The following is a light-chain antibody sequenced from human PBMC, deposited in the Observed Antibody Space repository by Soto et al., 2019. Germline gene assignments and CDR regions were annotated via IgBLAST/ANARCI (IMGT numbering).Light chain of an antibody. Sequence: DIQMTQSPSTLSASVGDRVTITCRASQSISSWLAWYQQKPGKAPKLLIYKASSLESGVPSRFSGSGSGTEFTLTISSLQPDDFATYYCQQYNSYSGPFTFGPGTKVDIK. J-gene: IGKJ3*01. CDR1: QSISSW. CDR2: KAS. CDR3: QQYNSYSGPFT. V-gene: IGKV1-5*03.